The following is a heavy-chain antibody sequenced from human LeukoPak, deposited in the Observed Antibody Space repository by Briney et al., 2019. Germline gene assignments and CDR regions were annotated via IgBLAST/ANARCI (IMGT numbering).Heavy chain of an antibody. Sequence: SETLSPTCTVSGGSISSSSYYWGWIRQPPGKGLEWIGSIYYSGSTYYNPSLKSRVTISVDTSKNQFSLKLSSVTAADTAVYYCAMRSFIVVVPAAILDYWGQGTLVTVSS. D-gene: IGHD2-2*02. V-gene: IGHV4-39*07. CDR3: AMRSFIVVVPAAILDY. CDR1: GGSISSSSYY. J-gene: IGHJ4*02. CDR2: IYYSGST.